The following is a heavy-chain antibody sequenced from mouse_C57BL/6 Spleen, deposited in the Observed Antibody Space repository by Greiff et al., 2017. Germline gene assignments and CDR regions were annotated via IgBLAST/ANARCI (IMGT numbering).Heavy chain of an antibody. CDR1: GYTFTSYG. CDR2: IYPRSGNT. CDR3: ARWTDGYPLDY. J-gene: IGHJ2*01. Sequence: QVQLKQSGAELARPGASVKLSCKASGYTFTSYGISWVKQRTGQGLEWIGEIYPRSGNTYYNEKFKGKATLTADKSSSTAYMELRSLTSEDSAVYFCARWTDGYPLDYWGQGTTLTVSS. D-gene: IGHD2-3*01. V-gene: IGHV1-81*01.